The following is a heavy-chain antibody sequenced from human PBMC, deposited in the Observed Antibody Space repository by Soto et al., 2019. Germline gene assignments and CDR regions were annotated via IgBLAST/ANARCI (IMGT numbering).Heavy chain of an antibody. V-gene: IGHV3-21*01. D-gene: IGHD3-9*01. CDR2: ISSSSSYI. CDR3: ARDVGLDSDDFFAY. J-gene: IGHJ4*02. CDR1: GFPFSIYS. Sequence: GGSLRLSCAASGFPFSIYSMNLVRQSPGKGLEWVSSISSSSSYIYYADSVKGRFTISRDNAKNSLYLQMNSLRAEDTAVYYCARDVGLDSDDFFAYWRKGPRITVSS.